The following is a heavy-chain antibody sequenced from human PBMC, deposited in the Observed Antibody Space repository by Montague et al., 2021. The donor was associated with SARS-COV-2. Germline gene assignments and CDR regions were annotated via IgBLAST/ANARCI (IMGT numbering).Heavy chain of an antibody. CDR2: ISYDGSNK. J-gene: IGHJ4*02. V-gene: IGHV3-30-3*01. CDR3: ASGYSYGNEFDY. CDR1: GFTFSSYA. Sequence: SLRLSCAASGFTFSSYAMHWVRQAPGKGLEWVAVISYDGSNKYYADSVKGRFTISRDNSKNTLYLQMNSLRAEDTAAYYCASGYSYGNEFDYWGQGTLVAVSS. D-gene: IGHD5-18*01.